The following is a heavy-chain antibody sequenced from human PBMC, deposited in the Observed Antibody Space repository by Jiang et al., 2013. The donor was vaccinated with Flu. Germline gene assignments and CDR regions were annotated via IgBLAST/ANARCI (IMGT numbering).Heavy chain of an antibody. D-gene: IGHD3-22*01. CDR2: ISSNGGST. CDR1: GFTFSSYA. J-gene: IGHJ4*02. Sequence: VESGGGLVQPGGSLRLSCAASGFTFSSYAMHWVRQAPGKGLEYVSAISSNGGSTYYANSVKGRFTISRDNSKNTLYLQMGSLRAEDMAVYYCARGYDSSGYYSSSFDYWGQGTLVTVSS. V-gene: IGHV3-64*01. CDR3: ARGYDSSGYYSSSFDY.